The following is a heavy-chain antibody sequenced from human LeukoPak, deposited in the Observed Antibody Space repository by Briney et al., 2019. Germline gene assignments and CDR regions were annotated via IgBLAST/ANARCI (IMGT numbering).Heavy chain of an antibody. CDR1: GGSISSYY. CDR3: ARLHLLRYFDWFPKADDAFDI. CDR2: IYYSGST. J-gene: IGHJ3*02. Sequence: NASETLSLTCTVSGGSISSYYWSWIRQPPGKGLEWIGYIYYSGSTNYNPSLKSRVTISVDTSKNQFSLKLSSVTAADTAVYYCARLHLLRYFDWFPKADDAFDIWGQGTMVTVSS. V-gene: IGHV4-59*08. D-gene: IGHD3-9*01.